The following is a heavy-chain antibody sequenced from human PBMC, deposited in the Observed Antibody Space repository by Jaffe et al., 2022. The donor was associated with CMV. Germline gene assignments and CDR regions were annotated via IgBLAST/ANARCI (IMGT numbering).Heavy chain of an antibody. V-gene: IGHV1-8*01. Sequence: QVQLVQSGAEVKKPGASVKVSCKASGYTFTSYDINWVRQATGQGLEWMGWMSPMSGNTGYAQKFQGRVTMTRNTSITTAYLELSSLMSEDTAVYYCARDKSFGGNKDFDSWGQGTLVTVSS. D-gene: IGHD2-15*01. J-gene: IGHJ4*02. CDR2: MSPMSGNT. CDR1: GYTFTSYD. CDR3: ARDKSFGGNKDFDS.